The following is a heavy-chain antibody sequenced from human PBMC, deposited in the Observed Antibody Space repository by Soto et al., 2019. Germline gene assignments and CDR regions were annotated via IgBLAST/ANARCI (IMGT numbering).Heavy chain of an antibody. CDR2: IIPIFGTA. J-gene: IGHJ4*02. CDR3: ARSTEYDFGSGYYRTIDY. Sequence: SVKVSCKASGGTFSSYAISWVLQAPGQGLEWMGGIIPIFGTANYAQKFQGRVTITADKSTSTAYMELSSLRSEDTAVYYCARSTEYDFGSGYYRTIDYWGQVTLVTVSS. V-gene: IGHV1-69*06. CDR1: GGTFSSYA. D-gene: IGHD3-3*01.